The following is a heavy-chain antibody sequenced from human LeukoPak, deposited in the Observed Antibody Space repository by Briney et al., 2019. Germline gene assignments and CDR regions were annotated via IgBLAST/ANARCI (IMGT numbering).Heavy chain of an antibody. CDR3: ARSLREWRYVWGSYRHTNWFDP. CDR1: GGSISSSSYY. V-gene: IGHV4-39*07. J-gene: IGHJ5*02. Sequence: SETLSLTCTVSGGSISSSSYYWSWIRQPPGKGLEWIGEINHSGSTNYNPSLKSRVTISVDTSKNQFSLKLSSVTAADTAVYYCARSLREWRYVWGSYRHTNWFDPWGQGTLVTVSS. D-gene: IGHD3-16*02. CDR2: INHSGST.